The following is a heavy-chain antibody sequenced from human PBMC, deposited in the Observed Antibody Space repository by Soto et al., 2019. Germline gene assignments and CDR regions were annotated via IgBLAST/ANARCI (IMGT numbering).Heavy chain of an antibody. CDR2: ISATGGGT. CDR3: AKDRRAGGNSAFYFDF. D-gene: IGHD3-16*01. Sequence: PGGSLRLSCAASGFTFSSYAMSWVRQAPGKGLEWVSAISATGGGTYYADSVKGRFTISRDNSHNTLYLQVHSLTAEDTAVYYCAKDRRAGGNSAFYFDFWGQGAQVTVSS. V-gene: IGHV3-23*01. J-gene: IGHJ4*02. CDR1: GFTFSSYA.